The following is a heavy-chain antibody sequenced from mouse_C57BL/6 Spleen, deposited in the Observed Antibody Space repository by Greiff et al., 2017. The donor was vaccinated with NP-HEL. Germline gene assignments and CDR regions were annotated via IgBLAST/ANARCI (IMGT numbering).Heavy chain of an antibody. CDR3: AIVPVDDYYAMDY. J-gene: IGHJ4*01. Sequence: EVQLQQSGPELVKPGASVKIPCKASGYTFTDYNMDWVKQSHGKSLEWIGDINPNNGGTIYNQKFKGKATLTVDKSSSTAYMELRSLTSEDTAVYYCAIVPVDDYYAMDYWGQGTSVTVSS. V-gene: IGHV1-18*01. CDR1: GYTFTDYN. CDR2: INPNNGGT.